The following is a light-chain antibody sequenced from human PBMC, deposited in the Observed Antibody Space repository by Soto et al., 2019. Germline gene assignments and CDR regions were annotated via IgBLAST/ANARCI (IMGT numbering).Light chain of an antibody. V-gene: IGKV2-28*01. CDR1: QSVLHSNGYNY. CDR2: LGS. Sequence: DIVMTQSPLSLPVTPGEPASISCRSSQSVLHSNGYNYLDWYLQKPGQSPQLLIYLGSNRASGVPDRFSGSGSGTDFTLKISRVEAEDDGVYYCMQALQTPITFGGGTKVEIK. CDR3: MQALQTPIT. J-gene: IGKJ4*01.